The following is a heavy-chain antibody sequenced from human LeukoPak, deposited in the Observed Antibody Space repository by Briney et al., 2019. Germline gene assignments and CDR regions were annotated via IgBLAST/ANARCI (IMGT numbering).Heavy chain of an antibody. V-gene: IGHV3-7*03. Sequence: GGSLRLSCAASGFTFSSYWMSWVRQAPGKGLEWVANIKQDGSEKYYVDSVKGRFTISRDDSKNTLYLQMNSLKTEDTAVYYCRSGIDYWGQGTLVTVSS. CDR2: IKQDGSEK. CDR1: GFTFSSYW. CDR3: RSGIDY. J-gene: IGHJ4*02.